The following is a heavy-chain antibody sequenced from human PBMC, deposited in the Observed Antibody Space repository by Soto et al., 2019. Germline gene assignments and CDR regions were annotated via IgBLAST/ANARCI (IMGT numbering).Heavy chain of an antibody. CDR2: ISQDGRDK. Sequence: PGGSLRLSCVASGFTFSGYGMHWVRQAPGKGLERLAVISQDGRDKYYADSVRGRFTISRANSENTLYLQMNSLRPEDTAVYYCAKEDVWFAKDYWGQGTLVTVSS. J-gene: IGHJ4*02. CDR3: AKEDVWFAKDY. D-gene: IGHD3-10*01. V-gene: IGHV3-30*18. CDR1: GFTFSGYG.